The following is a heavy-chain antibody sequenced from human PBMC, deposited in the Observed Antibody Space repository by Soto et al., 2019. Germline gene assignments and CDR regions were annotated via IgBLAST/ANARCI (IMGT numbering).Heavy chain of an antibody. Sequence: PGESLKISCKGSGYSFTSYWIGWVRQMPGKGLEWMGIIYPGDSDTRYSPSFQGQVTISADKSISTAYLQWSSLKASDTAMYYCASPIHDYGDYEGPTYYYYHYGMDFWGQGSTVPVAS. V-gene: IGHV5-51*01. D-gene: IGHD4-17*01. CDR1: GYSFTSYW. CDR3: ASPIHDYGDYEGPTYYYYHYGMDF. CDR2: IYPGDSDT. J-gene: IGHJ6*02.